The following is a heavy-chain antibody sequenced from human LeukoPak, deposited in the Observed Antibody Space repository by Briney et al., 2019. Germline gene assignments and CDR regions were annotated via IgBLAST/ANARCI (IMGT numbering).Heavy chain of an antibody. V-gene: IGHV1-18*01. Sequence: ASVKVSCKASGYTFTSYGISWVRQAPGQGLEWMGWISGYNGNTNYAQKFRGGVTRTTDTSTSTVYMELRSLRSDDTAVYYCARDNSSSTRENWGQGTQVTVSS. CDR1: GYTFTSYG. J-gene: IGHJ4*02. D-gene: IGHD6-13*01. CDR3: ARDNSSSTREN. CDR2: ISGYNGNT.